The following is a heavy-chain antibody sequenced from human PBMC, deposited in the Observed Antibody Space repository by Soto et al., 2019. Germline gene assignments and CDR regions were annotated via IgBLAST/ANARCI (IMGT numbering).Heavy chain of an antibody. CDR3: AGGEYSSSSRFDY. V-gene: IGHV4-34*01. Sequence: QVQLQQWGAGLLKPSETLSLTCAVYGGSFSGYYWSWIRQPPGKGLEWIGEINHSGSTNYNPSLKSRVTISADTSKHQFSLKLSSVTAADTAVYYCAGGEYSSSSRFDYWGQGTLVTVSS. D-gene: IGHD6-6*01. CDR2: INHSGST. J-gene: IGHJ4*02. CDR1: GGSFSGYY.